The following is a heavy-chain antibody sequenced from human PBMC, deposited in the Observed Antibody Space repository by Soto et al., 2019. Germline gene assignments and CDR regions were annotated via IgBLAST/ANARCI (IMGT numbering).Heavy chain of an antibody. D-gene: IGHD2-15*01. CDR3: ARGSTVAAILFDY. V-gene: IGHV4-31*03. Sequence: SETLSLTCTVSGDSISSGGYYWSWIRQHPGKGLEWIGYIYYSGSTYYNPSLKSRVIISVDTSKNQFSLRLSSVTAADTAVYYCARGSTVAAILFDYWGQGTLVTVSS. CDR1: GDSISSGGYY. J-gene: IGHJ4*02. CDR2: IYYSGST.